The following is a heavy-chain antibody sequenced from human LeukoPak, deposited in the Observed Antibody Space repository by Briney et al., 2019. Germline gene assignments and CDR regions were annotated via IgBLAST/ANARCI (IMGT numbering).Heavy chain of an antibody. CDR2: MNPNSGNT. Sequence: ASVKVSCKASGYTFTSYDINWVRQATGQGLEWMGWMNPNSGNTGYAQKFQGRVTMTRNTSISTAYMELSSLRSEDTAVYYCARGNPGVPYYYDSSGSQYDYWGQETLVTVSS. CDR1: GYTFTSYD. J-gene: IGHJ4*02. D-gene: IGHD3-22*01. V-gene: IGHV1-8*01. CDR3: ARGNPGVPYYYDSSGSQYDY.